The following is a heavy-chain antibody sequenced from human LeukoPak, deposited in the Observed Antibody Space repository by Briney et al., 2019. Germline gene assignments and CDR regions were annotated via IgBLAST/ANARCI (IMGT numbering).Heavy chain of an antibody. CDR1: GYAFIRFW. CDR2: IYPGDSET. J-gene: IGHJ4*02. D-gene: IGHD5-18*01. V-gene: IGHV5-51*01. Sequence: GESLKISCKGSGYAFIRFWIGWVRQMPGKGLEWMGIIYPGDSETRYSPSFQGQVTISVDKSISTAYLQWSSLKASDTAVYYCATGGIYSSNFDYWGQGTLVTVSS. CDR3: ATGGIYSSNFDY.